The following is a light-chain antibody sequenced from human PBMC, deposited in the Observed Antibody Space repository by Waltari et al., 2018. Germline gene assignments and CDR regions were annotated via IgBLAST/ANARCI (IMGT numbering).Light chain of an antibody. CDR3: SSHTTRSTWV. CDR2: DVR. J-gene: IGLJ3*02. Sequence: QSALTQPASVSGSPGQSITISCTGPTYHIGYYDYFSWYQQRLGRAPKLIIYDVRERPSGVSERFSGSKSGNTASLIISGLQADDEADYYCSSHTTRSTWVFGGGTKLTVL. CDR1: TYHIGYYDY. V-gene: IGLV2-14*03.